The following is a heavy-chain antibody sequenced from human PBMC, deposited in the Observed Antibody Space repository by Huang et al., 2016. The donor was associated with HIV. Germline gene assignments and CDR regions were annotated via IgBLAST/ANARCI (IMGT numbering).Heavy chain of an antibody. CDR3: ARDTDGGRTFDI. Sequence: QVQLQESGPGLVKPSQTLSLTCTVSGGSISSGGYYWSWIRQPPGKGLEWIGYIYYSGSTYHNPSLKSRVTISVDTSKNQFSLKLSSVTTADTAVYYCARDTDGGRTFDIWGQGTMVTVSS. D-gene: IGHD2-2*02. V-gene: IGHV4-30-4*08. CDR1: GGSISSGGYY. CDR2: IYYSGST. J-gene: IGHJ3*02.